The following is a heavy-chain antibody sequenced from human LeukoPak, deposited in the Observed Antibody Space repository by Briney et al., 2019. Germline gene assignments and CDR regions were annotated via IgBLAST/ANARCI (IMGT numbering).Heavy chain of an antibody. Sequence: GGSLRLSCAASGFTFSSYAMHWVRQAPGKGLEWVAVISYDGSNKYYADSVKGRFTISRDNSKNTLYLQVNSLRAEDTAVYYCACTPPIPYYYMDVWGKGTTVTVSS. CDR1: GFTFSSYA. CDR3: ACTPPIPYYYMDV. D-gene: IGHD2-8*01. CDR2: ISYDGSNK. V-gene: IGHV3-30-3*01. J-gene: IGHJ6*03.